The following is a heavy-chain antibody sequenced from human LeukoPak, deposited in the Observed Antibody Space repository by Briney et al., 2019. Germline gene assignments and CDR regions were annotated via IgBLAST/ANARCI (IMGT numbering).Heavy chain of an antibody. J-gene: IGHJ4*02. D-gene: IGHD6-19*01. CDR2: IYYSGST. Sequence: PSETLSLTCTVSGGSMSRNYWSWIRQPPGKGLEWIGYIYYSGSTNYNPSLKSRVSISLDMSKNQFSLKLNSVTAADTAVYFCAREDLQAGISYWGQGTLVTVSS. CDR3: AREDLQAGISY. V-gene: IGHV4-59*12. CDR1: GGSMSRNY.